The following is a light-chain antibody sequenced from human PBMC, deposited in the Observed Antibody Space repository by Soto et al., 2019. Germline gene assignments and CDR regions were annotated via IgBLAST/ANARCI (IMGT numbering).Light chain of an antibody. CDR1: QTIYSN. Sequence: IGMTQSPATLSVSPGERVTLSCRASQTIYSNVAWYQQRPGQSPRLLIYHASSRATGIPARFTGSGSGTDFALTISRLEPEDFAVYYCQQYVTYPWTFGQGTKVDIK. CDR2: HAS. J-gene: IGKJ1*01. CDR3: QQYVTYPWT. V-gene: IGKV3-15*01.